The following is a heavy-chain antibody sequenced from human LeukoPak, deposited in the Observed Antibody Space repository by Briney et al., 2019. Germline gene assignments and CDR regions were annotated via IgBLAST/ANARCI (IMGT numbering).Heavy chain of an antibody. V-gene: IGHV1-2*04. CDR2: INPNSGGT. J-gene: IGHJ5*02. CDR3: ARGDPIRRGVDTRVVP. D-gene: IGHD5-12*01. CDR1: GYTFTDYY. Sequence: ASVKVSCKASGYTFTDYYMHWVRQAPGQGLEWMGWINPNSGGTNYAQRLQGWVTMTRDTSISTAYMELSRLRSDDTAVYYCARGDPIRRGVDTRVVPWGQGTLVTVSS.